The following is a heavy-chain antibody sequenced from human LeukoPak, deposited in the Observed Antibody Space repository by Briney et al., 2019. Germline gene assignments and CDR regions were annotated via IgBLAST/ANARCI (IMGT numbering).Heavy chain of an antibody. J-gene: IGHJ4*02. CDR1: GGSISSYY. CDR3: ARDPPLYRYSSSSSRSPRGYFDY. V-gene: IGHV4-34*01. D-gene: IGHD6-6*01. Sequence: SETLSLTCTVSGGSISSYYWSWIRQPPGKGLEWIGEINHSGSTNYNPSLKSRVTISVDTSKNQFSLKLSSVIAADTAVYYCARDPPLYRYSSSSSRSPRGYFDYWGQGTLVTVSS. CDR2: INHSGST.